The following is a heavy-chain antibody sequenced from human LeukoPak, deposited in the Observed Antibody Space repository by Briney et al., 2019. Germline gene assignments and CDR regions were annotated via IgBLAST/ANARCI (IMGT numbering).Heavy chain of an antibody. CDR2: IYPGDSDT. Sequence: GESLKISCKGSGYSFTSYWIGWVRQMPGKGLEWMGAIYPGDSDTRYSPSFQGQVTISVDKSISTAYLQWSSLKASDTAIYYCATNYGLLSYFNGMDVWGQGTTVTVSS. CDR3: ATNYGLLSYFNGMDV. CDR1: GYSFTSYW. V-gene: IGHV5-51*01. D-gene: IGHD3-10*01. J-gene: IGHJ6*02.